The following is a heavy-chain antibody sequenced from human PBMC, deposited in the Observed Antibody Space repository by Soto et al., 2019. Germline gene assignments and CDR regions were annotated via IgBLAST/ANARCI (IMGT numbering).Heavy chain of an antibody. CDR3: AGGVPAAIPYDY. Sequence: PSETLSLTCAVYGGSFCGYYWSWIRQPPGKGLEWIGYINHSGSTNYNPSLKSRVTISVDTSKNQFSLKLSSVTAADTAVYYCAGGVPAAIPYDYWGQGTLVTVSS. J-gene: IGHJ4*02. CDR1: GGSFCGYY. D-gene: IGHD2-2*01. CDR2: INHSGST. V-gene: IGHV4-34*01.